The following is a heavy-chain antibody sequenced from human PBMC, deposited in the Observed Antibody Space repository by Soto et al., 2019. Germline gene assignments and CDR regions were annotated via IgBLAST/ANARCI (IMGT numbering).Heavy chain of an antibody. D-gene: IGHD2-21*01. CDR1: GYTFTSFP. CDR3: TRAPRGEN. J-gene: IGHJ1*01. CDR2: INAGNGET. V-gene: IGHV1-3*01. Sequence: QVQLVQSGAEVKKPGASVTVSCKASGYTFTSFPIHWVRQAPGQRLEWMGWINAGNGETKYSQKFQGRLTVTRDTAASTAYMELMSLRSEDTAVYYCTRAPRGENWGQGTLVTVSS.